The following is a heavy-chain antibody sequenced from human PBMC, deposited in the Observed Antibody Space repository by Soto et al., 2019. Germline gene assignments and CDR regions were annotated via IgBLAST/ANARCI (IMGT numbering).Heavy chain of an antibody. V-gene: IGHV1-8*01. D-gene: IGHD6-13*01. CDR1: GYTFTSYD. Sequence: QVQLVQSGAEVKKPGASVKVSCKASGYTFTSYDINWVRQATGQGLEWMGWMNPNSGNTGYAQKFQGRVTMTRNTSLSTAYMELSSLRSEDTAVYYCARGPPTRRGQQLDYWGQGTLVTVSS. CDR2: MNPNSGNT. CDR3: ARGPPTRRGQQLDY. J-gene: IGHJ4*02.